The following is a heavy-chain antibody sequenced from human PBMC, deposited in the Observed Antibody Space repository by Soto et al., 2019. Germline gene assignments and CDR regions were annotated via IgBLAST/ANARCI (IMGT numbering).Heavy chain of an antibody. D-gene: IGHD6-13*01. CDR2: IYYSGST. CDR1: GGSISSYY. V-gene: IGHV4-59*01. CDR3: ARTQVKTYSSSWYFDY. J-gene: IGHJ4*02. Sequence: PSETLSLTCTVSGGSISSYYWSWIRQPPGKGLEWIGYIYYSGSTNYNPSLKSRVTISVDTSKNQFSLKLSSVTAADTAVYYCARTQVKTYSSSWYFDYWGQGTLVTVSS.